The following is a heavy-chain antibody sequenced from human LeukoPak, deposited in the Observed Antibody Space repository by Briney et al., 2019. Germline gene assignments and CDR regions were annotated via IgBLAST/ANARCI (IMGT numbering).Heavy chain of an antibody. Sequence: PGGSLRLSCAASGFTFSSYGMPWVRQAPGKGLEWVAVISYDGSNKYYADSVKGRFTISRDNSKNTLYLQMNSLRAEDTAVYYWAKDHIHGSGTFDYWGQGTLVTVSS. J-gene: IGHJ4*02. D-gene: IGHD3-10*01. CDR3: AKDHIHGSGTFDY. CDR2: ISYDGSNK. CDR1: GFTFSSYG. V-gene: IGHV3-30*18.